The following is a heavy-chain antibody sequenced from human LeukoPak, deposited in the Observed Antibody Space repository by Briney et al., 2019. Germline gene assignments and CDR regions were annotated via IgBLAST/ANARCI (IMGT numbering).Heavy chain of an antibody. CDR3: ARDRSGSYYKIIDY. Sequence: GGSLRLSCAASGFAFNVYAMSWLRQPPGKGLEWVSTINANSGTTSYAASVRGRFSISRDNSKNTLYLQMNSLRAEDTAVYYCARDRSGSYYKIIDYWGQGTLVTVSS. J-gene: IGHJ4*02. V-gene: IGHV3-23*01. CDR1: GFAFNVYA. CDR2: INANSGTT. D-gene: IGHD3-10*01.